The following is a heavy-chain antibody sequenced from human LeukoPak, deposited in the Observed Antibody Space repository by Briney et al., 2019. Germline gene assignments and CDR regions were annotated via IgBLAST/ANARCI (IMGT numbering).Heavy chain of an antibody. D-gene: IGHD1-26*01. J-gene: IGHJ4*02. CDR3: ARGGQGAPLDY. Sequence: GASVKVSCKASGYTFTSYDINWVRRATGQGLEWMGWINPNSGGTNYAQKFQGRVTMTRDTSISTAYMELSRLRSDDTAVYSCARGGQGAPLDYWGQGSLVTVSS. CDR2: INPNSGGT. V-gene: IGHV1-2*02. CDR1: GYTFTSYD.